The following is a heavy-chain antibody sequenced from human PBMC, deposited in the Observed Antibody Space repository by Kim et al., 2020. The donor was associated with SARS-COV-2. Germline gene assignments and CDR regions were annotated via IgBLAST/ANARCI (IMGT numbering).Heavy chain of an antibody. Sequence: KHSQKFPGRATITRDTSASTAYMELSSLRSEATAVYYCARAYENDYTLDYWGQGTLVTVSS. J-gene: IGHJ4*02. D-gene: IGHD4-4*01. V-gene: IGHV1-3*01. CDR3: ARAYENDYTLDY.